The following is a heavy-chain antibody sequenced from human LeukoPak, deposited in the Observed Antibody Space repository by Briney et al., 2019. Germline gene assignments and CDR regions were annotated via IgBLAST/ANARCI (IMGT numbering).Heavy chain of an antibody. CDR1: GGSISSYY. Sequence: SETLSLTCTVSGGSISSYYWSWIRQPPGKGLEWIGYIYYSRSTNYNPSLKSRVTISVDTSKNQFSLKLSSVTAADTAVYYCARLNRGIAVAGIPLDYWGQGTLVTVSS. CDR3: ARLNRGIAVAGIPLDY. J-gene: IGHJ4*02. V-gene: IGHV4-59*08. CDR2: IYYSRST. D-gene: IGHD6-19*01.